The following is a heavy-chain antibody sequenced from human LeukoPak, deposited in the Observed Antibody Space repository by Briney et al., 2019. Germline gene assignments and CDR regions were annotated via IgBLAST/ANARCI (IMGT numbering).Heavy chain of an antibody. CDR1: GFTFSSYS. CDR3: AVLVVPAAKGNYYYYGMDV. V-gene: IGHV3-48*04. Sequence: PGGSLRLSCAASGFTFSSYSMNWVRQAPGKGLEWVSYISSSSSTIYYADSVKGRFTISRDNAKNSLYLQMNSLRAEDTAVYYCAVLVVPAAKGNYYYYGMDVWGQGTTVTVSS. D-gene: IGHD2-2*01. CDR2: ISSSSSTI. J-gene: IGHJ6*02.